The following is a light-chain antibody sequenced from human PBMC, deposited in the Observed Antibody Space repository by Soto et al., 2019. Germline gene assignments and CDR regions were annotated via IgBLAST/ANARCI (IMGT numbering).Light chain of an antibody. CDR2: GAS. CDR1: QSVSRNS. J-gene: IGKJ2*02. Sequence: EIVLTQSPGTLSLSPGERTTLSCRASQSVSRNSLAWYQQRPGQAPRVVIYGASTRATGIPDRFSGSGSGTDFTLNISRLEPEDFAVYYCQQYGRSPRTFGQGTKLDI. V-gene: IGKV3-20*01. CDR3: QQYGRSPRT.